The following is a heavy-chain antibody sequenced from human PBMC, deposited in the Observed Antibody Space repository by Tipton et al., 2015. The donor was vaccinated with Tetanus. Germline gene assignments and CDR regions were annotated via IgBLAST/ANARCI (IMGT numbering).Heavy chain of an antibody. CDR1: GGSSSSFY. D-gene: IGHD6-19*01. CDR2: INHRGGI. J-gene: IGHJ4*02. Sequence: LRLSCAVSGGSSSSFYWSWIRQPPGKGLEWIGEINHRGGISYNPSLKSRVTISVDTSKNQFPLKLTSVTAADTAVYYCARPVKQWLVPVDSWGQGTLVTVSS. V-gene: IGHV4-34*01. CDR3: ARPVKQWLVPVDS.